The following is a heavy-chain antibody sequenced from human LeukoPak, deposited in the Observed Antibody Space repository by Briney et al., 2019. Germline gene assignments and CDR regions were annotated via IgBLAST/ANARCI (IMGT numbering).Heavy chain of an antibody. J-gene: IGHJ4*02. CDR1: GGSFSGYY. D-gene: IGHD3-16*02. V-gene: IGHV4-34*01. CDR3: ARGRYYDYVWGSYRLELLYYFDY. Sequence: SETLSLTCAVYGGSFSGYYWSWIRQPPGKGLEWIGEINHSGSTNYNPSLKSRVTISVDTSKNQFSLKLSSVTAADTAVYYCARGRYYDYVWGSYRLELLYYFDYWGQGTLVTVSS. CDR2: INHSGST.